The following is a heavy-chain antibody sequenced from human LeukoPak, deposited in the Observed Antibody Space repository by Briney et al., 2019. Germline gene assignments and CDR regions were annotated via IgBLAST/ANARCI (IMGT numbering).Heavy chain of an antibody. CDR2: ISSSGSTI. CDR1: XFTFSSYE. Sequence: PGGSLRLSCAASXFTFSSYEMNWIRQAPGKGLEWVSYISSSGSTIYYADSVKGRFTISRDNAKNSLYLQMNNLRVEDTAVYYCARAPTKFRRDWFDPWGQGTLSPSPQ. J-gene: IGHJ5*02. CDR3: ARAPTKFRRDWFDP. D-gene: IGHD3-9*01. V-gene: IGHV3-48*03.